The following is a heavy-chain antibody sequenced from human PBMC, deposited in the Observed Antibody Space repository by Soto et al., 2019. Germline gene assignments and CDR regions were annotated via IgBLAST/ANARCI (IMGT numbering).Heavy chain of an antibody. CDR1: GYTFTSYG. CDR2: ISAYNGNT. J-gene: IGHJ6*03. Sequence: ASVKVSCKASGYTFTSYGISWVRQAPGQGLEWMGWISAYNGNTNYAQKLQGRVTMTTDTSTSTAYMELRSLRSDDTAVYYCARAEQWPVHYYMDVWGKGTTVTISS. CDR3: ARAEQWPVHYYMDV. D-gene: IGHD6-19*01. V-gene: IGHV1-18*01.